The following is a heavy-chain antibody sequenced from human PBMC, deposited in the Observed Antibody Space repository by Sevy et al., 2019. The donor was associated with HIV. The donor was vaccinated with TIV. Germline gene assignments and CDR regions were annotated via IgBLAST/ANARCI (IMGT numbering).Heavy chain of an antibody. J-gene: IGHJ4*02. CDR3: ARYGGDFWSGYYPYYFDY. CDR2: ISSSSSYT. V-gene: IGHV3-11*06. D-gene: IGHD3-3*01. CDR1: GFTFSDYY. Sequence: GGSLRLSCAASGFTFSDYYMSWIRQAPGKGLEWVSYISSSSSYTNYADSVKGRFTISRDNAKNSLYLQMNSLRAEDTAVYYCARYGGDFWSGYYPYYFDYWGQGTLVTVSS.